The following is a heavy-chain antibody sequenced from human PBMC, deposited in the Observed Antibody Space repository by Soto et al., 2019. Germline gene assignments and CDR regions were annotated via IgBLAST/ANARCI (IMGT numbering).Heavy chain of an antibody. V-gene: IGHV4-34*01. D-gene: IGHD3-16*01. CDR3: ARGVEMAWGGFYFDY. Sequence: QVQLQQWGAGLLKPSETLSLTCAVYGGSFSGYYWSWIRQPPGKGLEWNGETNHSGSTHYNPSLKSRVTISVDTSKNQFSLKLSSVTAADTAVYYCARGVEMAWGGFYFDYWGQGTLVTVSS. CDR2: TNHSGST. CDR1: GGSFSGYY. J-gene: IGHJ4*02.